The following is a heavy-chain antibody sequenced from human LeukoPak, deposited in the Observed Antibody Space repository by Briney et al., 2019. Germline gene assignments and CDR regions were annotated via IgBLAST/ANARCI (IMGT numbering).Heavy chain of an antibody. D-gene: IGHD3-10*01. Sequence: PSGTLSLTCAVSGGSISSSNWWSWVRQPPGKGLEWIGEIYHSGSTNYNPSLKSRVTISVDKSKNQFSLKLSSVTAADTAVYYCARDFSGVNYGSGSSLYYWGQGTLVTVSS. J-gene: IGHJ4*02. V-gene: IGHV4-4*02. CDR1: GGSISSSNW. CDR2: IYHSGST. CDR3: ARDFSGVNYGSGSSLYY.